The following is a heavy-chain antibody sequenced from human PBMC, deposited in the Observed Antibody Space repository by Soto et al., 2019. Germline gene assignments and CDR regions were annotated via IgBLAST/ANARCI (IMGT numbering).Heavy chain of an antibody. CDR1: GGSISSGGYY. CDR2: IYYSGST. D-gene: IGHD2-2*01. CDR3: ARDFNCSSTSCERGWFDP. Sequence: SETLSLTCTVSGGSISSGGYYWSWIRQHPGKGLEWIGYIYYSGSTYYNPSLKSRVTISVDTSKNQFSLKLSSVAAADTAVYYCARDFNCSSTSCERGWFDPWGQGTLVTVSS. J-gene: IGHJ5*02. V-gene: IGHV4-31*03.